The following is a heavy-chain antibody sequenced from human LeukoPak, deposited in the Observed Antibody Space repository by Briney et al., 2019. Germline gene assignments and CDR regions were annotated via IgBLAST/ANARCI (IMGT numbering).Heavy chain of an antibody. CDR2: INSDGSST. D-gene: IGHD3-16*01. J-gene: IGHJ4*02. V-gene: IGHV3-74*01. CDR1: GFTFSSYW. Sequence: SGGSLRLSCAASGFTFSSYWMHWVRQAPGKGLVWVSRINSDGSSTSYADSVKGRFTISRDNAKNSLYLQMNSLRAEDTAVYYCARADRLGAALLASFDYWGQGTLVTVSS. CDR3: ARADRLGAALLASFDY.